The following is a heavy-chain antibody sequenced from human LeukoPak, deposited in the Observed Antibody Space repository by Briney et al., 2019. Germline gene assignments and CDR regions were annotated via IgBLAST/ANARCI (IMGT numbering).Heavy chain of an antibody. J-gene: IGHJ5*02. V-gene: IGHV4-34*01. D-gene: IGHD3-22*01. CDR2: INHSGST. CDR1: GGSFSGYY. Sequence: NPSETLSLTCAVYGGSFSGYYWSWIRQPPGKGLEWIGEINHSGSTNYNPSLKSRVTISVDTSKNQFSLKLSSVTAADTAVYYCARGRNLKYYYDSSGYYLENYPWGQGTLVTVSS. CDR3: ARGRNLKYYYDSSGYYLENYP.